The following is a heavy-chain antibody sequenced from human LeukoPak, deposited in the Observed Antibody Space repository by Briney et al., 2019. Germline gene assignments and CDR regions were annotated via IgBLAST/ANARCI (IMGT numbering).Heavy chain of an antibody. V-gene: IGHV3-30-3*01. D-gene: IGHD6-13*01. Sequence: GGSLRLSCAASGFTCSSYTMHWVRQAPGKGLEWVAVISYDGSNTHYADSVKGRFTISRDNSKNTLSLQMNSLRAEDTAVFYCARAYISSWYAFDYWGQGALVTVSS. J-gene: IGHJ4*02. CDR2: ISYDGSNT. CDR1: GFTCSSYT. CDR3: ARAYISSWYAFDY.